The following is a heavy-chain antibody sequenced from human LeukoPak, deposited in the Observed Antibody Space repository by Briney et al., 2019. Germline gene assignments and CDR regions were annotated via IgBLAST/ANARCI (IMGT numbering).Heavy chain of an antibody. CDR2: ISTGSSNI. J-gene: IGHJ4*02. CDR1: GFTFSSYR. CDR3: ARTLDYYFDY. Sequence: PGGSLRLSCAASGFTFSSYRMNWVRQAPGKGLEWVSSISTGSSNIYYADSVKGRFTISRDNAKNSLYLQMNSLRAEDTAVYYCARTLDYYFDYWGQGTLVTASS. V-gene: IGHV3-21*01. D-gene: IGHD1-1*01.